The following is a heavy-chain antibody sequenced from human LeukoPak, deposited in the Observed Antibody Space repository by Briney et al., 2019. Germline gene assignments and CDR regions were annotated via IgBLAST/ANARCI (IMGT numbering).Heavy chain of an antibody. CDR1: GCTFTSYA. V-gene: IGHV7-4-1*02. Sequence: GASVKVSCKASGCTFTSYAMNWVRQAPGQGLEWMGWINTNTGNPTYAQGFTGRFVFSLDTSVSTAYLQISSLKAEDTAVYYCARESVVVVPAAANWFDPWGQGTLVTVSS. J-gene: IGHJ5*02. D-gene: IGHD2-2*01. CDR2: INTNTGNP. CDR3: ARESVVVVPAAANWFDP.